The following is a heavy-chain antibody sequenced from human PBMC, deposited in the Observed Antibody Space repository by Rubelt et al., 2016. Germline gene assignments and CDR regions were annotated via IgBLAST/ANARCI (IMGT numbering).Heavy chain of an antibody. CDR2: ISGGGGST. J-gene: IGHJ6*02. V-gene: IGHV3-23*04. CDR3: ARTNAMNV. CDR1: GFTFDDYA. Sequence: EVHLVESGGGLVQPGRSLRLSCAASGFTFDDYAMHWVRQAPGEGLEWGSAISGGGGSTYYAASVKGRFTISRDDAKNSLYLQMNSLRNEDTAVYYCARTNAMNVWGQGTTVTVSS.